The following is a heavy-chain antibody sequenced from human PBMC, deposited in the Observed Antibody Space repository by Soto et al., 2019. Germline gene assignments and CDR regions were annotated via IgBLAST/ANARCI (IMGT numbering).Heavy chain of an antibody. J-gene: IGHJ4*02. CDR3: ARDKSTGLIDY. CDR2: INHSGST. CDR1: GGSFSGYY. Sequence: QVQLQQWGAGLLKPSETLSLTCAVYGGSFSGYYWTWIRQPPGTGLEWIGEINHSGSTNYNPSLHSRVTIAVDTSKNEFALKLTSVTAADTAVYYCARDKSTGLIDYWGQGTLVTVSS. D-gene: IGHD2-2*01. V-gene: IGHV4-34*01.